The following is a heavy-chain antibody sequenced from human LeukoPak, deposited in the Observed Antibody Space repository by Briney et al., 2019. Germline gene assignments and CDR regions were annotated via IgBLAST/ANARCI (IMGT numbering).Heavy chain of an antibody. CDR3: ARDRSDEESMDV. J-gene: IGHJ6*02. CDR1: GFTFSSYS. V-gene: IGHV3-21*01. CDR2: ISSSSSYI. Sequence: GGSLRLSRAASGFTFSSYSMNWVRQAPGKGLEWVSSISSSSSYIYYADSVKGRFTISRDNAKNSLYLQMNSLRAEDTAVYYCARDRSDEESMDVWGQGTTVTVSS. D-gene: IGHD3-10*01.